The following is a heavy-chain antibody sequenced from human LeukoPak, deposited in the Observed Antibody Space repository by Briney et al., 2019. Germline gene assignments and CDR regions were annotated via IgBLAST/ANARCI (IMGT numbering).Heavy chain of an antibody. CDR3: ARGGGLLTTPFIDY. J-gene: IGHJ4*02. CDR1: GYTFSHYG. Sequence: ASVKVSCKGSGYTFSHYGISWVRQAPGQGLEWMGWISAYNDDTRYAQKFQGRVTMTTDTSTSTAYMELRSLTSDDTAVYFCARGGGLLTTPFIDYWGQGTLLTVSS. V-gene: IGHV1-18*01. D-gene: IGHD4-17*01. CDR2: ISAYNDDT.